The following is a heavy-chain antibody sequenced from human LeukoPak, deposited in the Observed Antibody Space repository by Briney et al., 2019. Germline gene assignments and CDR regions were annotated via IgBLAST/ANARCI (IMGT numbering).Heavy chain of an antibody. D-gene: IGHD3-10*01. CDR3: ARGRWFGELSLAPYNRFDP. Sequence: SETLSLTCTVSGYSISSGYYWGWIRQPPGKGLEWIGSIYHGGSTYYNPSLKSRVTISVDTSKSQFSLKLSSVTAADTAVYYCARGRWFGELSLAPYNRFDPWGQGTLVTVSS. CDR2: IYHGGST. V-gene: IGHV4-38-2*02. CDR1: GYSISSGYY. J-gene: IGHJ5*02.